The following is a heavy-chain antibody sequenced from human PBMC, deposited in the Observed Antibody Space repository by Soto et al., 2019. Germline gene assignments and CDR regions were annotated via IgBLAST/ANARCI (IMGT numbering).Heavy chain of an antibody. V-gene: IGHV4-4*02. J-gene: IGHJ5*02. CDR3: ARETYGDYVGYFDP. Sequence: SETLSLTCGVSGGSISSSNWWSWVCQPPGKGLEWIGEIYHSGSTNYNPSLKSRVIISVDRSKNQFSLKVSSVTAADTAVYYCARETYGDYVGYFDPWGQGTLVTVSS. CDR2: IYHSGST. D-gene: IGHD4-17*01. CDR1: GGSISSSNW.